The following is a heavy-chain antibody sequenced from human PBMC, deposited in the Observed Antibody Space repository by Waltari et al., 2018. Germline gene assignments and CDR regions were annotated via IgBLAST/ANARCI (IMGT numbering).Heavy chain of an antibody. D-gene: IGHD3-10*01. CDR2: ISAYNGNT. CDR1: GYTFTSYG. V-gene: IGHV1-18*01. CDR3: ARDHYGSGSYYNVPYYYYYMDV. J-gene: IGHJ6*03. Sequence: QVQLVQSGAEVKKPGASVKVSCKASGYTFTSYGISWVRQAPGQGLAWMGWISAYNGNTNYAQKLQGRVTMTTDTSTSTAYMELRSLRSDDTAVYYCARDHYGSGSYYNVPYYYYYMDVWGKGTTVTVSS.